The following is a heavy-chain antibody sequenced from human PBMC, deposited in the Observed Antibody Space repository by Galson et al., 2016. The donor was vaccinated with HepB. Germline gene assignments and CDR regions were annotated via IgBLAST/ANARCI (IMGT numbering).Heavy chain of an antibody. CDR3: ATGGPVVTATQVSGGGVTVHNAFDI. Sequence: SLRLSCAASAFNFNNYDIHWVRQAPGKGLEWVTIISSDGTHQDYVDSVKGQFTISRDDSTNTVSLQMNSLRLEDTAMYYCATGGPVVTATQVSGGGVTVHNAFDIWGQGTMVTVSS. CDR2: ISSDGTHQ. V-gene: IGHV3-30*03. D-gene: IGHD2-21*02. J-gene: IGHJ3*02. CDR1: AFNFNNYD.